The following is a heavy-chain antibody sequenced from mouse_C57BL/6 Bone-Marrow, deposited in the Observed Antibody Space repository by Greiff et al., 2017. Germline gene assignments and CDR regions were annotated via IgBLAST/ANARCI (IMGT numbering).Heavy chain of an antibody. CDR1: GFSLTSYG. V-gene: IGHV2-2*01. D-gene: IGHD2-5*01. J-gene: IGHJ1*03. CDR2: IWSGGST. CDR3: ARKSNYGYFDV. Sequence: VMLMESGPGLVQPSQSLSITCTVSGFSLTSYGVHWVRQSPGKGLEWLGVIWSGGSTDYNAAFISRLSISKDNSKSQVFFKMNSLQADDTAIYYCARKSNYGYFDVWGTGTTVTVSS.